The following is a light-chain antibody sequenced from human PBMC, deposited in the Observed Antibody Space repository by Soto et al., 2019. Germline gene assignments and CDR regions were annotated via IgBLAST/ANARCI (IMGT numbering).Light chain of an antibody. J-gene: IGLJ2*01. CDR3: SAYTSSSTLVV. Sequence: QSVLTQPASVSGSPGQSITISCTGTSSDVGGYNSVSWYQQHPGKAPQLIIYDVSNRPSGVSNRFSGSKSGNTASLTISGLQAEDEADYYCSAYTSSSTLVVFGGGTKLTVL. V-gene: IGLV2-14*01. CDR1: SSDVGGYNS. CDR2: DVS.